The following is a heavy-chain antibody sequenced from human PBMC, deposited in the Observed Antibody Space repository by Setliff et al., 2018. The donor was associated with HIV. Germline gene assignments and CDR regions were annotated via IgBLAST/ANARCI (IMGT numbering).Heavy chain of an antibody. J-gene: IGHJ3*02. CDR3: ARSHYDSRGYYYRGDAFDI. CDR2: ISSSSGTI. Sequence: GESLKIFCAASGFSFSIYEMNWVRQAPGKGLEWLSYISSSSGTILYADSVQGRFTISRDNAKNSLYLQMNSLRAEDTAVYYCARSHYDSRGYYYRGDAFDIWGLGTMVTVSS. V-gene: IGHV3-48*03. D-gene: IGHD3-22*01. CDR1: GFSFSIYE.